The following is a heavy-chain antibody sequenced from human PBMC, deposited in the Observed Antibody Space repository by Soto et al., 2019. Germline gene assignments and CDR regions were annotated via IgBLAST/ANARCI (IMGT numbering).Heavy chain of an antibody. V-gene: IGHV3-53*01. D-gene: IGHD3-22*01. CDR1: GFTFSSND. CDR3: ATRPLLPGAP. Sequence: EVQLVESGGGLIQHGGSLRLSCAASGFTFSSNDMNWVRQAPGKGLEWVSLIYSSGSTSYADSVKGRFTISSDNSKNTLYLQMSSLRAEDTAVYYCATRPLLPGAPWGQGTMVTVSS. J-gene: IGHJ3*01. CDR2: IYSSGST.